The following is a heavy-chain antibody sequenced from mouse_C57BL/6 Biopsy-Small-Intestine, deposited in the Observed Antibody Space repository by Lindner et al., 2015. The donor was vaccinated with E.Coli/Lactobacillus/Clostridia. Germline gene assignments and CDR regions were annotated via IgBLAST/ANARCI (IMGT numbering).Heavy chain of an antibody. CDR2: FNPYNDGT. CDR3: TRWYDGNFYYTMDY. Sequence: VQLQESGPELVKPGASVKMSCKASGYTFTSYIIHWVKQKPGQGLEWIGFFNPYNDGTRCNETFKGKATLTSDKSSSTAYMELSSLTSEDSAVYYCTRWYDGNFYYTMDYWGQGTSVTVSS. J-gene: IGHJ4*01. D-gene: IGHD2-1*01. V-gene: IGHV1-14*01. CDR1: GYTFTSYI.